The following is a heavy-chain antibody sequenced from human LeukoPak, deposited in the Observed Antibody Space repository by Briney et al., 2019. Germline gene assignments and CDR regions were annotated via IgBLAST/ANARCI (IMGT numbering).Heavy chain of an antibody. J-gene: IGHJ4*02. Sequence: GASVKVSCKASGGTFSSYAISWVRQAPGQGLEWMGRIIPILGIANYAQKFQGRVTITADKSTSTAYMELSSLRSEDTAVYYCAXXXXARYSYGYFDYWGQGTLVTVSS. V-gene: IGHV1-69*04. CDR2: IIPILGIA. D-gene: IGHD5-18*01. CDR3: AXXXXARYSYGYFDY. CDR1: GGTFSSYA.